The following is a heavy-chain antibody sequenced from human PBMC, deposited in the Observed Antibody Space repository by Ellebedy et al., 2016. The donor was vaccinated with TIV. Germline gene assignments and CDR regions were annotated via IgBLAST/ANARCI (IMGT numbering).Heavy chain of an antibody. CDR3: ARDPEGAYYYGSGKFDY. J-gene: IGHJ4*02. Sequence: ASVKVSXXASGCTFTSHIINWVRQAPGQRLEWLGWINAGNGNTKYSQKFQGRVTITRDTSTSTVYMEMSSLRSEDTAVFYCARDPEGAYYYGSGKFDYWGQGTLVTVSS. CDR1: GCTFTSHI. D-gene: IGHD3-10*01. V-gene: IGHV1-3*01. CDR2: INAGNGNT.